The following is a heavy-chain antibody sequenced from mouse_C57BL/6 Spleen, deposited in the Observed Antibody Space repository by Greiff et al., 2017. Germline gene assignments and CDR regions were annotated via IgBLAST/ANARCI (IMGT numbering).Heavy chain of an antibody. CDR3: ARTHDGYYGYAMDY. CDR2: INPYNGGT. V-gene: IGHV1-19*01. Sequence: VQLQQSGPVLVKPGASVKMSCKASGYTFTDYYMNWVKQSHGKSLEWIGVINPYNGGTSYNQKFKGKATLAVDKSYSTAYMELSRLTSEDSAVYYGARTHDGYYGYAMDYWGQGTSVTVSS. CDR1: GYTFTDYY. D-gene: IGHD2-3*01. J-gene: IGHJ4*01.